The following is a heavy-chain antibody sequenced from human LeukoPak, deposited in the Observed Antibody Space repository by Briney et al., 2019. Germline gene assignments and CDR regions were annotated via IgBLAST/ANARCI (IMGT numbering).Heavy chain of an antibody. D-gene: IGHD3-3*01. V-gene: IGHV1-69*01. CDR1: GGTFSSYA. CDR2: IIPIFGTA. CDR3: ARGGGFITIFGMVTPISYYAIDV. Sequence: GSSVKVSCKASGGTFSSYAISWVRQAPGQGLEWMGGIIPIFGTANYAQKFQGRVTITADESTSTAYMELSSVRSEDTAVYYCARGGGFITIFGMVTPISYYAIDVWGQGTTVTVSS. J-gene: IGHJ6*02.